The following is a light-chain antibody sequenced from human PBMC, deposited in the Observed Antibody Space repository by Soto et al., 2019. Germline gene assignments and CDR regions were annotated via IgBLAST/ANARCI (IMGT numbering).Light chain of an antibody. V-gene: IGKV3-11*01. CDR2: DAS. Sequence: EIVLTQSPATLSLSPGERATLSCRASQSVGSYLAWYQQKPGQAPRLLIYDASTRATGIPARFSGSVSGTDFTLTISSLEPEDFAVYFCQQRTNWPPVTFGGGTKVEIK. CDR3: QQRTNWPPVT. J-gene: IGKJ4*01. CDR1: QSVGSY.